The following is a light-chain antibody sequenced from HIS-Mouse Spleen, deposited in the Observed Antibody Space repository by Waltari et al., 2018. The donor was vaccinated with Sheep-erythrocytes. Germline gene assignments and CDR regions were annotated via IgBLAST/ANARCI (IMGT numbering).Light chain of an antibody. J-gene: IGKJ2*01. CDR3: QQYNNWPPEYT. Sequence: EILMTQSPATLSVSPGERATLSCRASQSVSSNLAWYQQKPGQAPRLLIYGASTRDTVIPARFSGSGSGTEFTLTISSMQSEDFAVYYCQQYNNWPPEYTFGQGTKLEIK. CDR2: GAS. CDR1: QSVSSN. V-gene: IGKV3-15*01.